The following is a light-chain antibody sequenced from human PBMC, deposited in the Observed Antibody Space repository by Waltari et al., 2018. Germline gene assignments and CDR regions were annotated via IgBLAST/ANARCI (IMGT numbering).Light chain of an antibody. J-gene: IGLJ2*01. Sequence: YQQFPGAAPNLLIYSDTQRPSGVPDRFSGSKSGTSAYLAINGLQSEDEADYFCAAWEDRLNGVVFCGGTKVTVL. V-gene: IGLV1-44*01. CDR3: AAWEDRLNGVV. CDR2: SDT.